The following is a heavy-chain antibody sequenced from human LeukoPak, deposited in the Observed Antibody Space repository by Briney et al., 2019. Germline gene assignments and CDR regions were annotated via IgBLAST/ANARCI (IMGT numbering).Heavy chain of an antibody. CDR2: ISYDGSNK. CDR3: AREGNYDIFDWLWPRYYRPQPNDAFDI. CDR1: GFTFSSYA. V-gene: IGHV3-30*04. Sequence: GRSLRLSCAASGFTFSSYAMHWVRQAPGKGLEWVAVISYDGSNKYYADSVKGRFTISRDNSKNTLYLQMNSLRAEDTAVYYCAREGNYDIFDWLWPRYYRPQPNDAFDIWGQGTMVTVSS. D-gene: IGHD3-9*01. J-gene: IGHJ3*02.